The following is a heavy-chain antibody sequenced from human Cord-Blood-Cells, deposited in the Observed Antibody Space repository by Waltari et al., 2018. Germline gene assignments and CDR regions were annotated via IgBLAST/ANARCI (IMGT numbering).Heavy chain of an antibody. J-gene: IGHJ3*02. Sequence: QVQLVQSGAEVKKPGASVKVSCKVSGYTLTELSMHWVRKAPGKGLGWMGGVDPEEGETIYAQKFQGRVTMTEDTSTDAAYMELSSLRAEDTAVYYCATDILTGDAFDIWGQGTMVTVSS. V-gene: IGHV1-24*01. CDR1: GYTLTELS. CDR3: ATDILTGDAFDI. D-gene: IGHD3-9*01. CDR2: VDPEEGET.